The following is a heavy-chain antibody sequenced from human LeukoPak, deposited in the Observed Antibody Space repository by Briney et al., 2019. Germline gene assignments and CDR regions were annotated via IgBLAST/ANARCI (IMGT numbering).Heavy chain of an antibody. CDR2: INPNSGGT. Sequence: ASVKVSCKASGYTFTGYYMHWVRQAPGQGLEWMGWINPNSGGTNYAQKFQGRVTMTRDTSISTAYMELSRLRSDDTAVYYCATSSGYYGYAFEYWGQGTLVTVST. CDR3: ATSSGYYGYAFEY. J-gene: IGHJ4*02. CDR1: GYTFTGYY. V-gene: IGHV1-2*02. D-gene: IGHD3-22*01.